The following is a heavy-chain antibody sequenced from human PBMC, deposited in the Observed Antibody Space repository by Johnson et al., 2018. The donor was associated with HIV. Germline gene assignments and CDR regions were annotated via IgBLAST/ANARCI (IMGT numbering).Heavy chain of an antibody. D-gene: IGHD6-19*01. V-gene: IGHV3-11*04. Sequence: QVHLVESGGGLVKPGGSLRLSCAASGFTFKDYYMNWVRQTPGKGLEWVSHISSSGSTKYYADSVKGRFTISRDNAKKTLYLEMNSLRAEDTAVYYCARDWGLYSSGWYVDAFDIWGQGTMVTVSS. CDR3: ARDWGLYSSGWYVDAFDI. CDR2: ISSSGSTK. CDR1: GFTFKDYY. J-gene: IGHJ3*02.